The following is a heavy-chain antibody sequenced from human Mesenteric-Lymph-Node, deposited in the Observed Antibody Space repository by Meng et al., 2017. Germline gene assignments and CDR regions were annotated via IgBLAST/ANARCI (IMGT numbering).Heavy chain of an antibody. CDR2: IRNIDNSI. CDR3: ARDGWNSIFFDY. D-gene: IGHD1-7*01. CDR1: GFTFSDYS. J-gene: IGHJ4*02. V-gene: IGHV3-21*06. Sequence: EVQVVESGGGLVKPGGSLRLSCAASGFTFSDYSMNWVRQAPGKGLEWVAYIRNIDNSIYYGDSVRGRFTISRDNAKNSLYLQMNSLRVDDTAVYYCARDGWNSIFFDYWGLGTLVTVSS.